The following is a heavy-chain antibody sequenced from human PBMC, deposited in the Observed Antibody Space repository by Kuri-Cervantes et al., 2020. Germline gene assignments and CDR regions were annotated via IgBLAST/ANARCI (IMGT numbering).Heavy chain of an antibody. D-gene: IGHD1-1*01. CDR2: IYYSGST. V-gene: IGHV4-39*01. Sequence: SETLSLTCTVSGGSISSSSYYWGWIRQPPGKGLEWIGSIYYSGSTYYNPSLKSRVTISVDTSKNQLSLKLSSVTAADTAVYYCARQNQLVINAFEKWGQGTMVTVSS. CDR3: ARQNQLVINAFEK. J-gene: IGHJ3*02. CDR1: GGSISSSSYY.